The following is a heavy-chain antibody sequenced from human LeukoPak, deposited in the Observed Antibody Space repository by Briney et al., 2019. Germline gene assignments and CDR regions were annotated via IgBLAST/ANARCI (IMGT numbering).Heavy chain of an antibody. V-gene: IGHV4-39*07. CDR2: IYYSGST. CDR3: VRVSVATTDFDY. D-gene: IGHD5-12*01. CDR1: GGSISSTSYY. Sequence: PSETLSLTCVVSGGSISSTSYYWGWIRQPPGKGLEWIGSIYYSGSTYYSPSLKSRVTISVDTSKNQFSLKLSSVTAADTAVYYCVRVSVATTDFDYWGQGTLVTVSS. J-gene: IGHJ4*02.